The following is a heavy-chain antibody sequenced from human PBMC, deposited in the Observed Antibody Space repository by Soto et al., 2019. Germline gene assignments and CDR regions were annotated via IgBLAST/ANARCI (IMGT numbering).Heavy chain of an antibody. J-gene: IGHJ4*02. V-gene: IGHV1-69*02. D-gene: IGHD6-13*01. CDR1: GGTFSSYT. CDR2: IIPILGIA. CDR3: ARAPHSSSWYIFFDY. Sequence: GASVKVSCKASGGTFSSYTISWVRQAPGQGLEWMGRIIPILGIANYAQKFQGRVTITADKSTSTAYMELSSLRSEDTAVYYCARAPHSSSWYIFFDYWGQGTLVPVSS.